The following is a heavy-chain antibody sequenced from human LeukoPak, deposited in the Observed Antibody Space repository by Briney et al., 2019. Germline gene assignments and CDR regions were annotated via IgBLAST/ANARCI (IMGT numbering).Heavy chain of an antibody. V-gene: IGHV3-74*01. Sequence: HPGGSLRLSCAASGFTFSSYWMHWVRQAPGKGLVWVSRINSDGRSTNYADSVKGRFTISRDNAKNMLYLQLNSLRAEDTAVYYCARDGVVTMFGEGGMDVWGQGTTVTVSS. CDR2: INSDGRST. CDR1: GFTFSSYW. J-gene: IGHJ6*02. D-gene: IGHD3-10*02. CDR3: ARDGVVTMFGEGGMDV.